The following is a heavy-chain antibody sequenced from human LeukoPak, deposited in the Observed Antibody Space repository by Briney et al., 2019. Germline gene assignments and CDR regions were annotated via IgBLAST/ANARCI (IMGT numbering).Heavy chain of an antibody. CDR1: GFPFSSYA. CDR2: ISARGGNT. D-gene: IGHD1-7*01. J-gene: IGHJ6*02. CDR3: ARSSGTSYYYIMDV. V-gene: IGHV3-23*01. Sequence: PGGSLRLSCAASGFPFSSYAMSWVRQAPGKGLEWVSSISARGGNTYYADSVKGRFTIARDNAISSLYLQMNSLRAEDTAVYYCARSSGTSYYYIMDVWGQGTTVTVSS.